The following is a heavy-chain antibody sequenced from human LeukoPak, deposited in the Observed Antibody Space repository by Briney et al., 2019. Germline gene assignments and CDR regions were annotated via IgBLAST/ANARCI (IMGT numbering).Heavy chain of an antibody. CDR1: GGSISSSSYY. CDR3: ANLGWFDP. V-gene: IGHV4-39*07. J-gene: IGHJ5*02. CDR2: IYYSGST. Sequence: SETLSLTCTVSGGSISSSSYYWGWIRQPPGKGLEWIGSIYYSGSTYYNPSLKSRVTISVDTSKNQFSLKLSSVTAADTAVYYCANLGWFDPWGQGTLVTVSS.